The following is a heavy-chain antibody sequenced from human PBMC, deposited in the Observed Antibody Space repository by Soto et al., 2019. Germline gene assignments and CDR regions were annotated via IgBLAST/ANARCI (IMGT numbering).Heavy chain of an antibody. D-gene: IGHD5-12*01. V-gene: IGHV3-33*01. CDR1: GFTFSSYG. CDR3: ARDNLATRYFDY. J-gene: IGHJ4*02. CDR2: IWYDGSNK. Sequence: GGSLRLSCAASGFTFSSYGMHWVRQAPGKGLEWVAVIWYDGSNKYYADSVKGRFTISRDNSKNTLYLQMNSLRAEDTAVYYCARDNLATRYFDYWGQGTLVTVSS.